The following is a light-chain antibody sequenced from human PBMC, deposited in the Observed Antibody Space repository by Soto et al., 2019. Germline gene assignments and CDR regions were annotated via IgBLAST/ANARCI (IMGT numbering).Light chain of an antibody. CDR1: QSIRSNY. J-gene: IGKJ1*01. CDR3: QQYGSSPWT. V-gene: IGKV3-20*01. Sequence: ETVLTQSPGTLSSSPGERATLSCRASQSIRSNYLAWYRQTPGQAPRLLIYGASKRASGIADRFSGSGSGTDFTLIISRLEPEDFALYYCQQYGSSPWTLGQGTKVEIK. CDR2: GAS.